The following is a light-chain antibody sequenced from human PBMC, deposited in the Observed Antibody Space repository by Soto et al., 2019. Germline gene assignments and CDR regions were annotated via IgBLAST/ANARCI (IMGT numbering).Light chain of an antibody. CDR3: QQYNNWPPLT. CDR1: QSVSSN. CDR2: GAS. V-gene: IGKV3-15*01. J-gene: IGKJ4*01. Sequence: ETVMTQSPATLSLSPGERATLSCRASQSVSSNLAWYQQKPGQAPRLLIYGASTRATGIPARFSGSGSGTEFTLTISSLQSEDFAVYYCQQYNNWPPLTFGGGTEVEIK.